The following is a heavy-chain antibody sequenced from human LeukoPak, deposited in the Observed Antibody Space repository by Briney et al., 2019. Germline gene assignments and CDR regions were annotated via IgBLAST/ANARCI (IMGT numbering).Heavy chain of an antibody. CDR3: ARPSYSCYVFGY. J-gene: IGHJ4*02. CDR2: INPNSGGT. D-gene: IGHD5-12*01. V-gene: IGHV1-2*06. CDR1: GYTFTGYY. Sequence: ASVKVSCKASGYTFTGYYMHWVRQAPGQGLEWMGRINPNSGGTNYAQKFQGRVTMTRDTSISTAYMELSRLRSDDTAVYYCARPSYSCYVFGYWGQGTLVTVSS.